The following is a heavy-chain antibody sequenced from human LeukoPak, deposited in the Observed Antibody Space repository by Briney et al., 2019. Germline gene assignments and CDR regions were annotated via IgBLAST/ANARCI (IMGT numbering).Heavy chain of an antibody. Sequence: SVKVCCKASGYTFTTYAINWVRQAPGQGLEWMGGIIPIFGTANYAQKFQGRVTITADKSTSTAYMVLSSLRSEDTAVYYCARDQTYYDILTGYETQYYFDYWGQGTLVTVSS. V-gene: IGHV1-69*06. CDR1: GYTFTTYA. J-gene: IGHJ4*02. CDR3: ARDQTYYDILTGYETQYYFDY. D-gene: IGHD3-9*01. CDR2: IIPIFGTA.